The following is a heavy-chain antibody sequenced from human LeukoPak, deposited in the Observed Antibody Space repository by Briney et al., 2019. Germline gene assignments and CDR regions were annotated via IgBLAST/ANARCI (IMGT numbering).Heavy chain of an antibody. J-gene: IGHJ6*02. CDR3: VRDFSGDFAIRVV. CDR1: GFTFSTYA. CDR2: ISSNGDRT. V-gene: IGHV3-64D*09. D-gene: IGHD2-21*01. Sequence: GGSLRLSCSASGFTFSTYAMHWVRQAPGKGMDYVSAISSNGDRTCYVDSVKDRFNISRDNSKNTLYLQASSLRPEDTAVYYCVRDFSGDFAIRVVWGQGTTVTVSS.